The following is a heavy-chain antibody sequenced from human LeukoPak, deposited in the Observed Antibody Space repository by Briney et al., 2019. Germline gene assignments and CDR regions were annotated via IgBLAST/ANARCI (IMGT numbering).Heavy chain of an antibody. V-gene: IGHV1-2*02. CDR1: GYTFTGYY. Sequence: GASVKVSCKASGYTFTGYYMHWVRQAPGQGLEWMGWINPNSGGTNYAQKFQGRVTMTRDTSISTAYMELSSLRAEDTAVYYCAKEGDNTGYRYFDDWGQGTLVTVSS. CDR2: INPNSGGT. CDR3: AKEGDNTGYRYFDD. J-gene: IGHJ4*02. D-gene: IGHD3-16*02.